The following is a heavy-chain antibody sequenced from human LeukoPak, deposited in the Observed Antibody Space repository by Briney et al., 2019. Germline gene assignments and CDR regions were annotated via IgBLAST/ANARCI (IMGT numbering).Heavy chain of an antibody. CDR2: IWYDGGNK. J-gene: IGHJ3*02. V-gene: IGHV3-33*01. D-gene: IGHD3-22*01. CDR3: ARDKSNPGPVVVITSRAADAFDI. CDR1: GFTFSSYG. Sequence: GRSLRLSCAASGFTFSSYGMHWVRQAPGKGLEWVAVIWYDGGNKYYADSVKGRFTISRDNSKNTLYLQMNSLRAEDTAVYYCARDKSNPGPVVVITSRAADAFDIWGQGTMVTVSS.